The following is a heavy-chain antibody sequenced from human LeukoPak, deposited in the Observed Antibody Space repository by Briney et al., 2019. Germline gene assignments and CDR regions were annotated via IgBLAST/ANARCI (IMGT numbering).Heavy chain of an antibody. CDR1: GGSISSYY. V-gene: IGHV4-59*01. Sequence: SETLSLTCTVSGGSISSYYWTWIRQSPGKGLEWIGYVGYKGSTNYNPSLKSRVTISVDTPKNHFSLKLSSMTAADTAVYYCARADFWSGFYDYWGQGTLVTVSS. CDR2: VGYKGST. CDR3: ARADFWSGFYDY. J-gene: IGHJ4*02. D-gene: IGHD3-3*01.